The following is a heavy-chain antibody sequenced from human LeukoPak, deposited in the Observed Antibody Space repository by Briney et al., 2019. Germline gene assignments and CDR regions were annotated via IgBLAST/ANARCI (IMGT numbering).Heavy chain of an antibody. J-gene: IGHJ4*02. CDR2: IYYSGST. CDR1: GGSISSYY. Sequence: PSETLPLTCTVSGGSISSYYWSWIRQPPGKGLEWIGYIYYSGSTNYNPSFKSRVTISVDTSKNQFSLKLSSVTAADTAVYYCARAHKDCSSTSCPFDYWGQGTLVTVSS. D-gene: IGHD2-2*01. V-gene: IGHV4-59*01. CDR3: ARAHKDCSSTSCPFDY.